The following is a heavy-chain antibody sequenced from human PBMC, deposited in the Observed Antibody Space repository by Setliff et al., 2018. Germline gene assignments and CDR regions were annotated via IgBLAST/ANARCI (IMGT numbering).Heavy chain of an antibody. CDR3: ARGRNIAARLLDS. CDR1: GGTFSDYH. V-gene: IGHV4-34*01. Sequence: SETLSLTCAAYGGTFSDYHWTWIRQSPEKGLEWIGEINHRGSTNYNPSLKSRVTMSVDKSKNQFSLKLTSVTAADTAVYYCARGRNIAARLLDSWGQGTLVTVSS. J-gene: IGHJ4*02. CDR2: INHRGST. D-gene: IGHD6-6*01.